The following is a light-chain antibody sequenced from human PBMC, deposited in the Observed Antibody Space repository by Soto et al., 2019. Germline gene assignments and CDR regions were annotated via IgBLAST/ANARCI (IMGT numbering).Light chain of an antibody. CDR3: QQSSSIPWT. CDR2: GAS. CDR1: QTISTS. J-gene: IGKJ1*01. Sequence: DIQMTQSPSSLSASVGDRVTITCRASQTISTSLNWYQQKPGKAPELLIYGASSLQSGVPSRFSGSGSGTDFTLTISSLQPEDFATYCCQQSSSIPWTFGQGTKVEIK. V-gene: IGKV1-39*01.